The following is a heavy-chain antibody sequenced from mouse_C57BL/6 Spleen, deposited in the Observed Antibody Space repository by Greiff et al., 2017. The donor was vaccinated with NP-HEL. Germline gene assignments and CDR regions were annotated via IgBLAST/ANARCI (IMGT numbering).Heavy chain of an antibody. CDR2: ISSGSSTI. V-gene: IGHV5-17*01. Sequence: EVKVVESGGGLVKPGGSLKLSCAASGFTFSDYGMHWVRQAPEKGLEWVAYISSGSSTIYYADTVKGRFTISRDNAKNTLFLQMTSLRSEDTAMYYCAREGSSHWYFDVWGTGTTVTVSS. CDR1: GFTFSDYG. CDR3: AREGSSHWYFDV. J-gene: IGHJ1*03. D-gene: IGHD1-1*01.